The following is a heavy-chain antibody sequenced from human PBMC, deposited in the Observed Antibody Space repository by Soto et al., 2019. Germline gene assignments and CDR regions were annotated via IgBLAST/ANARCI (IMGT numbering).Heavy chain of an antibody. Sequence: QLQLQESGPGLVKPSETLSLTCTVSGGSISSSSYYWGWIRQPPGKGLEWIGSIYYSGSTYYNPSLKSRVTISVDTSKNQFSLKLSSVTAADTAVYYCARQLTAYSNYSLRWFDPWGQGTLVTVSS. V-gene: IGHV4-39*01. CDR2: IYYSGST. CDR3: ARQLTAYSNYSLRWFDP. D-gene: IGHD4-4*01. CDR1: GGSISSSSYY. J-gene: IGHJ5*02.